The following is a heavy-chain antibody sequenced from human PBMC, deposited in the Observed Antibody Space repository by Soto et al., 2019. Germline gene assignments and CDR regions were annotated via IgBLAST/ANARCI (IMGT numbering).Heavy chain of an antibody. CDR3: AKDMKWGGMTTIHYFDS. CDR1: GFTADDYA. Sequence: EVQLVESGGGLVQPGRSLRLSCVASGFTADDYAMHWVRQAPGNGLEWVSGISSNSDTIDYADSVKGRFTISRDNAKNSLFLQMNSLRPEDTALYYCAKDMKWGGMTTIHYFDSWGQGTLVPVSS. V-gene: IGHV3-9*02. J-gene: IGHJ4*02. CDR2: ISSNSDTI. D-gene: IGHD4-17*01.